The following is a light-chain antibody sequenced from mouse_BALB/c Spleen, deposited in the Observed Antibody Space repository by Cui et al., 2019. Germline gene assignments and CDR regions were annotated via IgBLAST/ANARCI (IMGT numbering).Light chain of an antibody. V-gene: IGKV8-28*01. Sequence: DLLMTQPPPSLRVLAGAKVTMSCRSNQSLFNSGNQSNYLAWYQQKPGEPPKLLIYGASTRESAVPDRFTGSRSGTDFTLPISSVQAEDLAVYYCRNDHSYPWTFGGGTKLEIK. CDR2: GAS. CDR1: QSLFNSGNQSNY. CDR3: RNDHSYPWT. J-gene: IGKJ1*01.